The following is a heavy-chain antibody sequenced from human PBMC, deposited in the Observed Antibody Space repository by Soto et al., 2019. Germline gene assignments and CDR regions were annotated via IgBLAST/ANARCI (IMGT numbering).Heavy chain of an antibody. Sequence: ASVKVSCKVSGYTLTELSMHWVRQAPGKGLEWMGGFDPEDGETIYAQKFQGRVTMTEDTSTDTAYMELSSLRSEDTAVNYCAARVRFLECLDNGRWFDNLDYWGQGTLVTVSS. J-gene: IGHJ4*02. CDR1: GYTLTELS. CDR3: AARVRFLECLDNGRWFDNLDY. V-gene: IGHV1-24*01. D-gene: IGHD3-3*01. CDR2: FDPEDGET.